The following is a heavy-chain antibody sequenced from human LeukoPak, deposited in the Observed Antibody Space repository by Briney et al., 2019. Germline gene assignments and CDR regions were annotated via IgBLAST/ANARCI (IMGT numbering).Heavy chain of an antibody. V-gene: IGHV3-30*03. Sequence: PGGSLRLSCAASGFTFSSYSMNWVRQAPGKGLEWVAVISYDGSNKYYADSVKGRFTISRDNSKNTLYLQMNSLRAEDTAVYYCARDRYYYDSSGYFLLDYWGQGTLVTVSS. J-gene: IGHJ4*02. CDR1: GFTFSSYS. CDR2: ISYDGSNK. D-gene: IGHD3-22*01. CDR3: ARDRYYYDSSGYFLLDY.